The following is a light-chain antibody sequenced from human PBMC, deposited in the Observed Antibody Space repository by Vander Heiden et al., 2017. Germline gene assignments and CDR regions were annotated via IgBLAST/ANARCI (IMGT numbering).Light chain of an antibody. CDR3: QRTCNALLS. Sequence: DIQLTQSPSSMSASVGGRVTITCRVSRVSSSYLDWYRQKPGQVPRLLIYSASNMQSGVPARFSGSGSGTDFTLTISSLEPEDVATYYGQRTCNALLSFGQGTKVEIK. CDR2: SAS. CDR1: RVSSSY. J-gene: IGKJ1*01. V-gene: IGKV1-27*01.